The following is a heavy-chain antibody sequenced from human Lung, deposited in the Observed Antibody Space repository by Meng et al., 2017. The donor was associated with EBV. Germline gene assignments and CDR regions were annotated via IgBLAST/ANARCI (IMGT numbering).Heavy chain of an antibody. CDR1: GGSISSGDYY. CDR3: ARGKLSGYRYFDY. Sequence: QVPLTESGPGLVKPSQTLSLTCTVSGGSISSGDYYWSWIRQPPGKGLEWIGYIYYSGSTYYNPSLKSRVTISVDTSKNQFSLKLSSVTAADTAVYYCARGKLSGYRYFDYWGQGTLVTVSS. J-gene: IGHJ4*02. CDR2: IYYSGST. V-gene: IGHV4-30-4*01. D-gene: IGHD3-3*01.